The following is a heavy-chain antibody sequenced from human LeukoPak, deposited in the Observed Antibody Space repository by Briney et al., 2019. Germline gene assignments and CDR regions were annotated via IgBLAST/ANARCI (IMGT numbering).Heavy chain of an antibody. Sequence: GRSLRLSCAASGFTFSTHGMTWVRQPPGKGLEWVAIIWFDGSDKYYADSVKGRFTISRDNSKNTLYLEMNSLRAEDTAVYYCARGGGPNLTGQSTWFDSWGQGTLVTVSS. J-gene: IGHJ5*01. V-gene: IGHV3-33*01. CDR1: GFTFSTHG. CDR3: ARGGGPNLTGQSTWFDS. D-gene: IGHD3-9*01. CDR2: IWFDGSDK.